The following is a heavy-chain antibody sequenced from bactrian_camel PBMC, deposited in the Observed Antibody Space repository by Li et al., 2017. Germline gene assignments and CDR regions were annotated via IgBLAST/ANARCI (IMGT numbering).Heavy chain of an antibody. Sequence: HVQLVESGGGSVQSGGSLRLSCVASGYRYNCMGWFRQAPGKEREGVAAQATGYTGDAYTNYVDSVKGRFTISQDSAKNTVFLQMNSLKPEDTAMYYCAAGANPRGWYAPCRTTDFGYWGQGTQVTVS. V-gene: IGHV3S53*01. CDR3: AAGANPRGWYAPCRTTDFGY. J-gene: IGHJ6*01. D-gene: IGHD6*01. CDR1: GYRYNC. CDR2: YTGDAYT.